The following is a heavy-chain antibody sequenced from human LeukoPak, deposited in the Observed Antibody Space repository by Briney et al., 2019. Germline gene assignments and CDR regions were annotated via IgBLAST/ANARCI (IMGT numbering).Heavy chain of an antibody. CDR2: INYSGST. CDR3: ARTPYYYDSSGYFRTPNWFDP. J-gene: IGHJ5*02. Sequence: SETLSLTCAVSGGSITSRSNYWGWIRQPPGKGLEWIGSINYSGSTYYNPSLKSRVTISVDTSKNQFSLKLSSVTAADTAVYYCARTPYYYDSSGYFRTPNWFDPWGQGTLVTVSS. D-gene: IGHD3-22*01. CDR1: GGSITSRSNY. V-gene: IGHV4-39*07.